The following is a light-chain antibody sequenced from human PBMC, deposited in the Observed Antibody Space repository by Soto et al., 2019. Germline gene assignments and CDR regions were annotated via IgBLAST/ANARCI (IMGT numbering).Light chain of an antibody. CDR2: GAS. J-gene: IGKJ4*01. V-gene: IGKV3-20*01. CDR1: QSVSSSY. Sequence: EIVLTQSPGTLSLSPGERATLSCRASQSVSSSYLAWYQQKPGQAPRLLIYGASSRATGIPDRFSGSGSGTDFTITISRLEPEDFAVYYCQQYGSSPTFGGGTKVAIK. CDR3: QQYGSSPT.